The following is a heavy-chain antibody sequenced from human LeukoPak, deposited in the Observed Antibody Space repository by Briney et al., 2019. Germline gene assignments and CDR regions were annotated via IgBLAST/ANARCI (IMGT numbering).Heavy chain of an antibody. CDR1: GGTFSSYA. CDR2: IIPIFGTA. J-gene: IGHJ4*02. CDR3: ASSGRGYSGYDSGFDY. D-gene: IGHD5-12*01. Sequence: SVKVSCKASGGTFSSYAISWVRQAPGQGLEWMGGIIPIFGTANYAQKFQGRVTITTDESTSTAYMGLSSLRSEDTAVYYCASSGRGYSGYDSGFDYWGQGTLVTVSS. V-gene: IGHV1-69*05.